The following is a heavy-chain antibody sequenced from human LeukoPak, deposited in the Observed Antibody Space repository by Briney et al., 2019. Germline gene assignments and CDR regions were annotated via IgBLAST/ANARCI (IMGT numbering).Heavy chain of an antibody. CDR2: IYSGGST. V-gene: IGHV3-53*01. J-gene: IGHJ3*02. CDR1: WFTVSRKY. D-gene: IGHD6-19*01. Sequence: GGSLRLSCAASWFTVSRKYMSLVGQAPGKGLEWVSVIYSGGSTYYADSVKGRFTISRDNSKNTLYLQMNSLRAEDTAVYYCAQAGVFAICPRGTMVTVSS. CDR3: AQAGVFAI.